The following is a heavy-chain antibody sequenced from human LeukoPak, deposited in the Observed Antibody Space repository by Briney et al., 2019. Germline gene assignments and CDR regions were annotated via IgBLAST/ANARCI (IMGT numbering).Heavy chain of an antibody. CDR2: ISAYNGNT. J-gene: IGHJ4*02. D-gene: IGHD2-2*01. CDR1: GYTFTSYG. CDR3: ARDREDIVVVPAASPFDY. Sequence: ASVKVSCKASGYTFTSYGISWVRQAPGQGLEWMGWISAYNGNTNYAQKLQGRVTMTTDTSTSTAYMELRSLRSDDTAVYYCARDREDIVVVPAASPFDYWGQGTLVTVSS. V-gene: IGHV1-18*01.